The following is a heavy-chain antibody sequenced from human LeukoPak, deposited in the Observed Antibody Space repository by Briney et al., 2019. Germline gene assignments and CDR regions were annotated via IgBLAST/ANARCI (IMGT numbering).Heavy chain of an antibody. V-gene: IGHV3-48*03. Sequence: GGSLRHSCAASGFTFSSYEMNWVRQAPGKGLGWVSYISSSGSTIYYADSVKGRFTISRDNAKNSLYLQMNSLRAEDTAVYYCAREDYAVYYGMDVWGQGTTVTVSS. J-gene: IGHJ6*02. CDR2: ISSSGSTI. D-gene: IGHD4-17*01. CDR1: GFTFSSYE. CDR3: AREDYAVYYGMDV.